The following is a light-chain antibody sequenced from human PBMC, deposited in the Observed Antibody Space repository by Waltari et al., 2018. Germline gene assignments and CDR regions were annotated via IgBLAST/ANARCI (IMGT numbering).Light chain of an antibody. CDR2: GAS. Sequence: ELVLTQSPGTLSSSPGESATLSCRASQSVSRTLAWYQQKPGQAPKLLIYGASIRATGIPDRFTGSGSGTDFSLTISSLEPEDFAIYFCQHYVRLPATFGQGTKVEIK. CDR3: QHYVRLPAT. V-gene: IGKV3-20*01. CDR1: QSVSRT. J-gene: IGKJ1*01.